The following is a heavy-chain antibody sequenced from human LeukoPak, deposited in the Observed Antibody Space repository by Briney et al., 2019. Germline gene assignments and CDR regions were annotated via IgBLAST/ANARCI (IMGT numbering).Heavy chain of an antibody. Sequence: GASVKVSCKASGYTFTSYGISWVRQAPGQGLECLGWISAYNGNTNYAQKLQGRVTMTRDMSTSTVYMELSSLRSEDTAVYYCASQGPGGITMVVVDNQGSFDYWGQGTLVTVSS. CDR3: ASQGPGGITMVVVDNQGSFDY. D-gene: IGHD3-22*01. J-gene: IGHJ4*02. CDR1: GYTFTSYG. CDR2: ISAYNGNT. V-gene: IGHV1-18*01.